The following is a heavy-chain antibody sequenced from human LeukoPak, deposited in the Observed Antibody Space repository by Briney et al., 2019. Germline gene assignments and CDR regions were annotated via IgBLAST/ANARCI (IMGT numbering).Heavy chain of an antibody. CDR3: ARRPHYSSGLWYFDY. Sequence: GESLKISCKSSGYSFTSYWIAWVRQMPGKGLEWMGIIYPGDSDTRYSPSFQGQVTISADKSISTAYLQWSSLKASDAAMYFCARRPHYSSGLWYFDYWGQGTLVTVSS. CDR2: IYPGDSDT. J-gene: IGHJ4*02. V-gene: IGHV5-51*01. D-gene: IGHD6-25*01. CDR1: GYSFTSYW.